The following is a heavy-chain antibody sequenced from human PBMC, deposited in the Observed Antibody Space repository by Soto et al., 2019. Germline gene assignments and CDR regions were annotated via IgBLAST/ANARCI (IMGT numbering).Heavy chain of an antibody. CDR1: GFTFSSFA. J-gene: IGHJ4*02. V-gene: IGHV3-23*01. CDR3: AKRAVSTVFDY. CDR2: ISGSGDST. D-gene: IGHD2-8*01. Sequence: GGSLRLSCAASGFTFSSFAMNWVRQAPGKGLEWVSAISGSGDSTYYADSVKGRFTISRDNSKNTLYLQMNSLRAEDTAVYYCAKRAVSTVFDYWGQGTLVTVSS.